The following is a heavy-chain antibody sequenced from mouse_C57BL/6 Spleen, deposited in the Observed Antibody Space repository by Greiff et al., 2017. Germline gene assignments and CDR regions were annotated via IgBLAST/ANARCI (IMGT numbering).Heavy chain of an antibody. D-gene: IGHD3-2*01. CDR2: IDPSDSYT. CDR1: GYTFTSYW. CDR3: ARADSLGDY. Sequence: QVQLQQPGAELVMPGASVKLSCKASGYTFTSYWMHWVKQRPGQGLEWIGEIDPSDSYTNYNQKFKGKSTLTVDKSSSTAYMQLSSLTSADSAVYYCARADSLGDYWGQGTSVTVSS. J-gene: IGHJ4*01. V-gene: IGHV1-69*01.